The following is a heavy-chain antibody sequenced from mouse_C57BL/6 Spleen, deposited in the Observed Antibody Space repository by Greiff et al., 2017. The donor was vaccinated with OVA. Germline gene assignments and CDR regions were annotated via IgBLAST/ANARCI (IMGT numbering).Heavy chain of an antibody. CDR3: TRETGLAWFAY. CDR2: ISSGGDYI. CDR1: GFTFSSYA. V-gene: IGHV5-9-1*02. Sequence: DVHLVESGEGLVKPGGSLKLSCEASGFTFSSYAMSWVRQTPETRLEWVAYISSGGDYIYYADTVKGRFTISRDNARNTLYLQMSSLKSEDTAMYYCTRETGLAWFAYWGQGTLVTVSA. D-gene: IGHD4-1*01. J-gene: IGHJ3*01.